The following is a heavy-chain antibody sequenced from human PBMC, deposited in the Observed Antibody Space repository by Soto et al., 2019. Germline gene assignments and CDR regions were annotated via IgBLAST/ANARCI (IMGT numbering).Heavy chain of an antibody. D-gene: IGHD6-19*01. V-gene: IGHV1-18*04. J-gene: IGHJ5*02. Sequence: ASVKVSCKASGYTFTSYGISWVRQAPGQGLEWMGWISAYNGNTNYAQKLQGGVTMTTDTSTSTAYMELRSLRSDDTAVYYCARAPQYSSGSSGWFDPWGQGTLVTVSS. CDR2: ISAYNGNT. CDR3: ARAPQYSSGSSGWFDP. CDR1: GYTFTSYG.